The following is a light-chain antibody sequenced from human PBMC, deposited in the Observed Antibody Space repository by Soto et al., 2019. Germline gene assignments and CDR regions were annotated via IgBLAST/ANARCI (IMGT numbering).Light chain of an antibody. CDR1: SSDVGGYNY. V-gene: IGLV2-11*01. Sequence: QSVLTQPRSVSGSPGQSVTISCTGTSSDVGGYNYVSWYQQLPGKAPKLMIYDVSKRPSGVPDRFSGSKSGNTASLTISGLQAEDEADYYCCSYAGSYFFVFGTGTKLTVL. J-gene: IGLJ1*01. CDR3: CSYAGSYFFV. CDR2: DVS.